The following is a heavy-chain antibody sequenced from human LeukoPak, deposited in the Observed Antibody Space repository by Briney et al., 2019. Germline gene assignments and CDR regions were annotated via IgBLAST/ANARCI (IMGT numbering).Heavy chain of an antibody. CDR3: ARVKKQQLVPNYYYYMDV. CDR1: GGSISSSSYY. D-gene: IGHD6-13*01. CDR2: IYYSGST. J-gene: IGHJ6*03. Sequence: SETLSLTCTVSGGSISSSSYYWGWIRQPPGKGLEWIGSIYYSGSTYYNPSLKSRVTISVDTSKNQFSLKLSSVTAADTAVYYCARVKKQQLVPNYYYYMDVWGKGTTVTVSS. V-gene: IGHV4-39*01.